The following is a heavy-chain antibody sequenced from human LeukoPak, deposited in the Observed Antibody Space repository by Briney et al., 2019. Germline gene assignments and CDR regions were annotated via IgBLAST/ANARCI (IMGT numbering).Heavy chain of an antibody. CDR2: ISGSGGST. J-gene: IGHJ6*02. Sequence: HSGGSLRLSCAASGFTFSSYAMSWVRQAPGKGLEWVSAISGSGGSTYYADSVKGRFTISRDNSKNTLYLQMNSLRAEDTAVYYCAKEAVVVAATLLPPPRPLDVWGQGTTVTVSS. CDR1: GFTFSSYA. CDR3: AKEAVVVAATLLPPPRPLDV. V-gene: IGHV3-23*01. D-gene: IGHD2-15*01.